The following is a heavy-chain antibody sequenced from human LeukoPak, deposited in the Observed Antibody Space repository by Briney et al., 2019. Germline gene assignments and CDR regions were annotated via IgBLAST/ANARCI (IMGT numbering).Heavy chain of an antibody. CDR1: GYTLTSYD. J-gene: IGHJ3*02. CDR2: MNPNSGNT. CDR3: ARVDIVVVPAANHAFDI. D-gene: IGHD2-2*03. Sequence: ASVKVSCKASGYTLTSYDINWVRQATGQGLEWMGWMNPNSGNTGYAQKFQGRVTMTRNTSISTAYMELSSLRSEDTAVYYCARVDIVVVPAANHAFDIWGQGTMVTVSS. V-gene: IGHV1-8*01.